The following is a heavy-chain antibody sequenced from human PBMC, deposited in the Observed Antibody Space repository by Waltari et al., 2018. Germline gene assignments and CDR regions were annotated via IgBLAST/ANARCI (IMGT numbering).Heavy chain of an antibody. D-gene: IGHD2-2*01. Sequence: QLQLQEAGPGRVKPSETLSLTCTVSGGSISSRSYYWGWIRQPPGKGLEWIGSIYYSGITYSNPSLKSRVTISVDTSKNQFSLKLSSVTAADTAVYYCASPSDGAYFDYWGQGTLVTVSS. J-gene: IGHJ4*02. CDR2: IYYSGIT. V-gene: IGHV4-39*01. CDR3: ASPSDGAYFDY. CDR1: GGSISSRSYY.